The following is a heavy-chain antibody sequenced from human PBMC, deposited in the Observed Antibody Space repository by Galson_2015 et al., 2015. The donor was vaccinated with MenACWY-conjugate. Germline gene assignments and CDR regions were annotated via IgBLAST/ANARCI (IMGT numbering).Heavy chain of an antibody. V-gene: IGHV3-15*01. Sequence: ALRLSCAASGFIFSNTWMNWVRQAPGKGLEWVGRIKSKSDGATIDYAANVKGRFTVSRDDSKNTLFLQMNSLKTEDTGVYFCTTDYGDYDDEGYWGQGTLVIVSS. CDR3: TTDYGDYDDEGY. CDR2: IKSKSDGATI. D-gene: IGHD4-17*01. CDR1: GFIFSNTW. J-gene: IGHJ4*02.